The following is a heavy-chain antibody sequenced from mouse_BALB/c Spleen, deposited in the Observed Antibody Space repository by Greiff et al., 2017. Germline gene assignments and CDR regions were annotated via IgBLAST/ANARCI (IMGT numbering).Heavy chain of an antibody. V-gene: IGHV1-55*01. D-gene: IGHD2-4*01. CDR3: ARSTMIKGFAY. CDR1: GYNFTSYW. Sequence: QVQLKQPGAELVKPGTSVKLSCKASGYNFTSYWINWVKLRPGQGLEWIGDIYPGSGSTNYNEKFKSKATLTVDTSSSTAYMQLSSLASEDSALYYCARSTMIKGFAYWGQGTLVTVSA. J-gene: IGHJ3*01. CDR2: IYPGSGST.